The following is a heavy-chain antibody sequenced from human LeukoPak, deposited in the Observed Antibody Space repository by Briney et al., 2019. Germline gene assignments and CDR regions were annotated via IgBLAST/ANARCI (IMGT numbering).Heavy chain of an antibody. CDR2: ISTSSSYI. V-gene: IGHV3-21*01. CDR1: GFTFNRYN. CDR3: ARSYSSSWRYYFDY. Sequence: GGSLRLSCAASGFTFNRYNMNWVRRAPGKGLEWVSSISTSSSYIYYADSVKGRFTISRDNAKNSLYLQMNSLRAEDTAVYYCARSYSSSWRYYFDYWGQGTLVTVSS. J-gene: IGHJ4*02. D-gene: IGHD6-13*01.